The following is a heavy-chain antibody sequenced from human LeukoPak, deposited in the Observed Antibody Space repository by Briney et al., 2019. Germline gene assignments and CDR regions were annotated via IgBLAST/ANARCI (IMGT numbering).Heavy chain of an antibody. J-gene: IGHJ3*02. Sequence: GGSLRLSCAASGFTFSSYAMSWVRQAPGKGLEWVSAISGSGGSTYYADSVKGRFTISRDNSKNTLYLQMNSLRAEDTAVYFCAREGAAAGTDLGAFDIWGQGTMVTVSS. D-gene: IGHD6-13*01. CDR3: AREGAAAGTDLGAFDI. CDR1: GFTFSSYA. CDR2: ISGSGGST. V-gene: IGHV3-23*01.